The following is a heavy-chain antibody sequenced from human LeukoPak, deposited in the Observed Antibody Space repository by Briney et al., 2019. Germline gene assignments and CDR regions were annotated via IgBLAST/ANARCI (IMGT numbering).Heavy chain of an antibody. J-gene: IGHJ6*03. CDR2: INHSGST. Sequence: NTSETLSPTCAVYGGSFSGYYWSWIRQPPGKGLEWIGEINHSGSTNYNPSLKSRVTISVDTSKNQFSLKLSSVTAADTAVYYCARVVGDCSSTSCYNMDVWGKGTTVTVSS. V-gene: IGHV4-34*01. CDR1: GGSFSGYY. CDR3: ARVVGDCSSTSCYNMDV. D-gene: IGHD2-2*02.